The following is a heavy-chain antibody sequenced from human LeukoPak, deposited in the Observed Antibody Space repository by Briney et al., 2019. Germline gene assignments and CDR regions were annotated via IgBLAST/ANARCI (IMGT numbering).Heavy chain of an antibody. V-gene: IGHV1-69*04. CDR2: IIPILGIA. Sequence: SVKVSCKASGGTFSSYAISWVRQAPGQGLEWMGRIIPILGIANYAQKFQGRVTITADKSTSTAYMELSSLRSEDTAVYYCARASDIYGGSYYATGYFDYWGQGTLVTVSS. D-gene: IGHD1-26*01. CDR1: GGTFSSYA. J-gene: IGHJ4*02. CDR3: ARASDIYGGSYYATGYFDY.